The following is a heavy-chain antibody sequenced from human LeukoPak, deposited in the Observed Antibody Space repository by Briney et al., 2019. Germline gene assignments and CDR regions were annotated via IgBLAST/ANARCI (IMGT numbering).Heavy chain of an antibody. Sequence: ASVKVSCKASGYTFTSYYMHWVRQAPGQGLEWMGWINPNSGGTNYAQKFQGRVTMTRDTSISTAYMELSRLRSDDTAVYYCARAGKLMITMVRGALASKKGFWGQGTMVTVSS. CDR3: ARAGKLMITMVRGALASKKGF. V-gene: IGHV1-2*02. J-gene: IGHJ3*01. D-gene: IGHD3-10*01. CDR1: GYTFTSYY. CDR2: INPNSGGT.